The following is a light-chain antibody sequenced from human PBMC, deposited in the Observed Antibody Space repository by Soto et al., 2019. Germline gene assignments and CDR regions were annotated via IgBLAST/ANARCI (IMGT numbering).Light chain of an antibody. CDR3: SSYAGSNNLL. CDR2: EVI. Sequence: QSALTQPSSASGSPGQSVTISCTGTSSDVGGYNYVSWYQQHPGKAPKLMIYEVIKRPSGVPDRFSGSKSGNTASLTVSGLQAEDEADYYCSSYAGSNNLLFGGGTKLTVL. CDR1: SSDVGGYNY. J-gene: IGLJ3*02. V-gene: IGLV2-8*01.